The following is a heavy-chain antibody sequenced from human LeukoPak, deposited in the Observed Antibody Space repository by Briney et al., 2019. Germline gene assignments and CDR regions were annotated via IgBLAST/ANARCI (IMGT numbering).Heavy chain of an antibody. CDR2: FSASGDST. J-gene: IGHJ6*02. CDR1: GFTFSSYS. CDR3: AKAAPAALSHYYYGMDV. D-gene: IGHD2-2*01. V-gene: IGHV3-23*01. Sequence: GGSLRLSCAASGFTFSSYSMNWVRQAPGKGLEWVSTFSASGDSTYYADSVKGRFTISGDNSKSTVYLQMNSLRAEDTAVYYCAKAAPAALSHYYYGMDVWGQGTTVTVSS.